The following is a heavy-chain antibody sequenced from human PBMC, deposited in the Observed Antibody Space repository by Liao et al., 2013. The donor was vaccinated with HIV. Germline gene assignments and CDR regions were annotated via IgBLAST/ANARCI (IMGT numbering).Heavy chain of an antibody. CDR3: ARLTRGYSRPRFYMDV. Sequence: QVQLQQWGGAGLLKPSETLSLTCAVYGGSFSGYDWTWIRQSPREGAWSGLGKVNHSGSTNYNPSLKSRVTIAVDTSKNQFSLKVRSVTAADTSVYYCARLTRGYSRPRFYMDVWGKGTQVSVSS. CDR2: VNHSGST. V-gene: IGHV4-34*01. D-gene: IGHD3-3*01. CDR1: GGSFSGYD. J-gene: IGHJ6*03.